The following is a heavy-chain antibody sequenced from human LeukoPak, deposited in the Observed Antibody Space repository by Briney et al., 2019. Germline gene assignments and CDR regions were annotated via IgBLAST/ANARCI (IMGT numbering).Heavy chain of an antibody. CDR2: MNPNSGNT. Sequence: ASVKVSCKASGYTFTSYDINWVRQATGQGLERMGWMNPNSGNTGYAQKFQGRVTMTRNTSISTAYMELSSLRSEDTAVYYCARAYPTYYYDSSGYFPFDYWGQGTLVTVSS. V-gene: IGHV1-8*01. CDR3: ARAYPTYYYDSSGYFPFDY. J-gene: IGHJ4*02. D-gene: IGHD3-22*01. CDR1: GYTFTSYD.